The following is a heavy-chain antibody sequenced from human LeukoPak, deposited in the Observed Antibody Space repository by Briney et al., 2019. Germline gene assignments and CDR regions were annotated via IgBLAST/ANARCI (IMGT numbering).Heavy chain of an antibody. CDR3: ARADYGDYDYAFDI. V-gene: IGHV4-59*01. CDR1: GGSISSYY. Sequence: SETLSLTCTVSGGSISSYYWSWIRQPPGKGLEWIGYIYYSGSTNYNPSLKSRVTISVDTSKNQFSLKLSSVTAADTAVYYCARADYGDYDYAFDIWGQGTMVTVSS. D-gene: IGHD4-17*01. CDR2: IYYSGST. J-gene: IGHJ3*02.